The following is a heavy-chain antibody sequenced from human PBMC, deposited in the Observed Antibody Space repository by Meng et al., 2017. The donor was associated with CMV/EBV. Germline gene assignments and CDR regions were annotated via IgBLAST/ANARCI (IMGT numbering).Heavy chain of an antibody. CDR3: ARDGGYCSSTSCYTDVYYYYYGMDV. V-gene: IGHV1-18*01. D-gene: IGHD2-2*02. CDR1: GYTFTSHG. Sequence: ASVKVSCKASGYTFTSHGISWVRQAPGQGLEWMGWISAYNGNTNYVQKLQGRVTMTTDTSTSTAYMELRSLRSDDTAVYYCARDGGYCSSTSCYTDVYYYYYGMDVWGQGTTVTVSS. J-gene: IGHJ6*02. CDR2: ISAYNGNT.